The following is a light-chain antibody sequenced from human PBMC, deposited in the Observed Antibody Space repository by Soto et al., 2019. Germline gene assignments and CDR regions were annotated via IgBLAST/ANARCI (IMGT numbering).Light chain of an antibody. J-gene: IGLJ1*01. Sequence: QSVLTQPRSVSGSPGQSVTISCTGTSSDVGGYNYVSWYQQYSGKAPKVMIYDVSKRPSGVPDRFSGSKSGNTASLTISGLQAEDEADYYCSSYTSRSTLVFGTGTKLTVL. CDR1: SSDVGGYNY. V-gene: IGLV2-11*01. CDR2: DVS. CDR3: SSYTSRSTLV.